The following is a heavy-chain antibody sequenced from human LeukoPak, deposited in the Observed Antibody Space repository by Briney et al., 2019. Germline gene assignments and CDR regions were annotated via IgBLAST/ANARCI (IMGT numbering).Heavy chain of an antibody. CDR2: IYPGDSDT. Sequence: GESLKISCKGSGYSFTSYWIGWVRQMPGKGLEWMGIIYPGDSDTRYSPSFQGQVTISADKSISTAYLQWSSLKASDTAMYYCARHRAFNIAPRPHAFDIWGQGTMVTVSS. V-gene: IGHV5-51*01. CDR3: ARHRAFNIAPRPHAFDI. CDR1: GYSFTSYW. J-gene: IGHJ3*02. D-gene: IGHD6-6*01.